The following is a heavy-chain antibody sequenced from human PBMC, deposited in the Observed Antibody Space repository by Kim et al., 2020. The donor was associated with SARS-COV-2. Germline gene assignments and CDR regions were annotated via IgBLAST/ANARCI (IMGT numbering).Heavy chain of an antibody. Sequence: KDRFTISRDKSKNTLYLQMNSLGAEDTAVYYCAKVKYSSSWYYYYYGMDVWRQGTTVTVSS. J-gene: IGHJ6*02. V-gene: IGHV3-23*01. D-gene: IGHD6-13*01. CDR3: AKVKYSSSWYYYYYGMDV.